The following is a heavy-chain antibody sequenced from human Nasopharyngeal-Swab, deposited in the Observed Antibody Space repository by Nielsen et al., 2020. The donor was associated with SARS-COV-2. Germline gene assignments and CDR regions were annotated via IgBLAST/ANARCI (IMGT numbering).Heavy chain of an antibody. CDR3: ARGSYSSGQTRYYYYYYGMDV. J-gene: IGHJ6*02. CDR2: INHSGST. CDR1: GGSFSGYY. D-gene: IGHD6-19*01. Sequence: SETLSLTCAVSGGSFSGYYWSWIRQPPGKGLEWIGEINHSGSTNYNPSLKSRVTISVDTSKNQFSLKLSSVTAADTAVYYCARGSYSSGQTRYYYYYYGMDVWGQGTTVTVSS. V-gene: IGHV4-34*01.